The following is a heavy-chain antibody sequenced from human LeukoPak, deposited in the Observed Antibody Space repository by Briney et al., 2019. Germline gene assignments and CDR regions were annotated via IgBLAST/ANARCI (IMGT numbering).Heavy chain of an antibody. CDR2: ISSSSSTI. D-gene: IGHD6-13*01. V-gene: IGHV3-48*01. Sequence: HPGGSLRLSCAASGFTFSSYSMNWVRQAPGKGLEWVSYISSSSSTIYYADSVKGRFTISRDNAKNSLYLQMNSLRAEDTAVYYCATSSPRVSYYYYYMDVWGKGTTVTISS. J-gene: IGHJ6*03. CDR3: ATSSPRVSYYYYYMDV. CDR1: GFTFSSYS.